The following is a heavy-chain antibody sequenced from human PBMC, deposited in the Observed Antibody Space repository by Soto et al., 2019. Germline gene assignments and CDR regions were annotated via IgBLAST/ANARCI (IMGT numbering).Heavy chain of an antibody. CDR2: TSGRGVDT. V-gene: IGHV3-23*01. Sequence: EVHLLESGGGFVQPGGSLRLSCAASGFSCSSRAMSGVRQAPGKGLEWVSSTSGRGVDTLYADSVKGRFTISRDNSRNTLYLQVNSLRAEDTAGYYCAKDQTAGTLFDYWGQGTLVTVSS. CDR1: GFSCSSRA. CDR3: AKDQTAGTLFDY. D-gene: IGHD1-1*01. J-gene: IGHJ4*02.